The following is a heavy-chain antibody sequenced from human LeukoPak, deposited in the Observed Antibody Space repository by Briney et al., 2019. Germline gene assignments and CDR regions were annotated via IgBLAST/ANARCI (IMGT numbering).Heavy chain of an antibody. D-gene: IGHD2-15*01. CDR3: ARDPCSGGSCDGRGFDY. Sequence: SETLSLTCTVSGGSISSSNDYWGWIRQPPGKGLEWIGSLYYNGNTYRNPSLKSRVTISVDTSKNQLSLRLSSVTAADTAVYYCARDPCSGGSCDGRGFDYWGQGTLVTVSS. CDR2: LYYNGNT. CDR1: GGSISSSNDY. V-gene: IGHV4-39*07. J-gene: IGHJ4*02.